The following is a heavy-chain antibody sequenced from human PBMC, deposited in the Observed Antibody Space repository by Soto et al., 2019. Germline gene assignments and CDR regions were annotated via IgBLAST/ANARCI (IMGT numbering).Heavy chain of an antibody. CDR1: GFSLTNSGVG. CDR2: IYWDNDR. J-gene: IGHJ5*01. CDR3: AHRVTYSGYWDAGWFDS. D-gene: IGHD6-25*01. V-gene: IGHV2-5*02. Sequence: QITLKESGPTLVEPTQTLTLTCSFSGFSLTNSGVGVGWFRQAPGKALECLGIIYWDNDRRYNPSLKTRLTITNDTSKNQGVLSMTYIEPVDTRTYYCAHRVTYSGYWDAGWFDSWGQGTPVTVS.